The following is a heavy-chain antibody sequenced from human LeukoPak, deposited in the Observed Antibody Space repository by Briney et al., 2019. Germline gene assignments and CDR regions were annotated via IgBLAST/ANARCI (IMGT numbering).Heavy chain of an antibody. CDR3: AKDHHPGHYYYYYMDV. D-gene: IGHD1-14*01. J-gene: IGHJ6*03. V-gene: IGHV3-30-3*01. Sequence: PGGSLSLSCAASGFTFSSYAMHWVRQAPGKGLEWVAVISYDGSNKYYADSVKGRFTTSRDNSKNTLYLQMNSLRAEDTAVYYCAKDHHPGHYYYYYMDVWGKGTTVTVSS. CDR2: ISYDGSNK. CDR1: GFTFSSYA.